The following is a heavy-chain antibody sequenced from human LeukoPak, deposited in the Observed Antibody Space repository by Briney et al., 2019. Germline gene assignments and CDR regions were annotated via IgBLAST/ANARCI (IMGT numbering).Heavy chain of an antibody. J-gene: IGHJ4*02. Sequence: GGSLRLSCTASGFTFGDYAMSWVRQAPGKGLEWVGFIRSKAYGGTTEYAASVKGRFTISRDDSKSIAYLQMNSLKTEDTAVYYCTREVFNWNDQFDYWGQGTLVTVSS. CDR3: TREVFNWNDQFDY. CDR1: GFTFGDYA. CDR2: IRSKAYGGTT. D-gene: IGHD1-20*01. V-gene: IGHV3-49*04.